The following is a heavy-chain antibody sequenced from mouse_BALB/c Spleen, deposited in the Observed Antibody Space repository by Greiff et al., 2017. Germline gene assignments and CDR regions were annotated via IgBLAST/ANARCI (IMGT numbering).Heavy chain of an antibody. CDR2: IDPDNGNT. J-gene: IGHJ2*01. CDR3: AYGYYFDY. V-gene: IGHV14-1*02. Sequence: EVQLQQSGAELVRPGALVKLSCKASGFNIKDYYMHWVKQRPEQGLEWIGWIDPDNGNTIYAPKFHGKASITADTSTNTAYLQLSSLTSEDTAVYDCAYGYYFDYWGQGTTLTVSS. CDR1: GFNIKDYY. D-gene: IGHD2-2*01.